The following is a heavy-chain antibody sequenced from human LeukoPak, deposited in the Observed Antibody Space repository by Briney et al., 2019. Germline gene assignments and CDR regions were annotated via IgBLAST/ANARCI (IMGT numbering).Heavy chain of an antibody. CDR1: GFTFSSYS. D-gene: IGHD5-24*01. J-gene: IGHJ4*02. V-gene: IGHV3-21*04. CDR2: ISSSSSYI. CDR3: AKVRDGYYFDY. Sequence: GGSLRLSCAASGFTFSSYSMNWVRQAPGKGLEWVSSISSSSSYIYYADSVKGRFTISRDNSKNTLYLQINSLRAEDTAVYFCAKVRDGYYFDYWGQGTLVTVSS.